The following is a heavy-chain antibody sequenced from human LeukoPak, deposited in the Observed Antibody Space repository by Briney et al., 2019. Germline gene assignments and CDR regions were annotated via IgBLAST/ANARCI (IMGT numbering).Heavy chain of an antibody. V-gene: IGHV4-34*01. CDR2: INHSGST. Sequence: SETLSLTCAVYGGSLSGYYWSWIRQPPGKGLEWIGEINHSGSTNYNPSLKSRVTISVDTSKNQFSLKLSSVTAADTAVYYCARAGATWSVDYWGQGTLVTVSS. CDR3: ARAGATWSVDY. J-gene: IGHJ4*02. CDR1: GGSLSGYY. D-gene: IGHD1-26*01.